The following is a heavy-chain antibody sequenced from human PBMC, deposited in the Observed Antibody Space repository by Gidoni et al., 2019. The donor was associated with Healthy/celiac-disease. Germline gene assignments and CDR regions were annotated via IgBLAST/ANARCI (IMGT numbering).Heavy chain of an antibody. J-gene: IGHJ4*02. CDR3: ARVPFLYDFWSGYTFDY. D-gene: IGHD3-3*01. CDR1: GYTFTGYY. CDR2: INPNSGGT. V-gene: IGHV1-2*06. Sequence: QVQLVQSGAEVKKPGASVKVSCKASGYTFTGYYMHWVRQAPGQGLEWMGRINPNSGGTNYAQKFQGRVTMTRDTSISTAYMELSRLRSDDTAVYYCARVPFLYDFWSGYTFDYWGQGTLVTVSS.